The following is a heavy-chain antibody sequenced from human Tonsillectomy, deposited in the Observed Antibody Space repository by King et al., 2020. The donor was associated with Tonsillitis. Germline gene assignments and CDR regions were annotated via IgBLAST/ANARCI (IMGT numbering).Heavy chain of an antibody. CDR2: INWSGSST. CDR3: ARVGSKQWLVPDYFDY. D-gene: IGHD6-19*01. V-gene: IGHV3-20*04. Sequence: VQLVESGGGVVRPGGSLRLSCAASGFTFDDNGMSWVRQAPGKGLQWGSGINWSGSSTGYADSVKGRFTISRDNAKNSLYLQMNSRRAEDTALYYCARVGSKQWLVPDYFDYWGQGTLVTVSS. J-gene: IGHJ4*02. CDR1: GFTFDDNG.